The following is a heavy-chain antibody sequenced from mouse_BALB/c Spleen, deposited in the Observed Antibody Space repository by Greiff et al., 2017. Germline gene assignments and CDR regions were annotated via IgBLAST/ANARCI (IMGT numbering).Heavy chain of an antibody. V-gene: IGHV5-4*02. CDR1: GFTFSDYY. CDR2: ISDGGSYT. D-gene: IGHD1-1*01. J-gene: IGHJ2*01. Sequence: EVQLVESGGGLVKPGGSLKLSCAASGFTFSDYYMYWVRQTPEKRLEWVATISDGGSYTYYPDSVKGRFTISRDNAKNNLYLQMSSLKSEDTAMYYCARDDGTTLDYWGQGTTLTVSS. CDR3: ARDDGTTLDY.